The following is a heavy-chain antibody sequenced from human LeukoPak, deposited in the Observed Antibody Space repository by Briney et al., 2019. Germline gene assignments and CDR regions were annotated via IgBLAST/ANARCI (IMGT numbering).Heavy chain of an antibody. D-gene: IGHD3-3*01. V-gene: IGHV3-7*01. J-gene: IGHJ6*03. CDR1: GFTFSSYR. Sequence: PGGSLRLSCAASGFTFSSYRMSWVRQAPGKGLEWVANIKQDGSEKYYVDSVKGRFTISRDNAKNSLYLQMNSLRAEDTAVYYCATTNTYYDFWSGYPNYYMDVWGKGTTVTVSS. CDR3: ATTNTYYDFWSGYPNYYMDV. CDR2: IKQDGSEK.